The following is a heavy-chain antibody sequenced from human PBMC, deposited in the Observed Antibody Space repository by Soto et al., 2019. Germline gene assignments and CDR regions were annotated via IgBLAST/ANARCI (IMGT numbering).Heavy chain of an antibody. V-gene: IGHV4-39*01. D-gene: IGHD6-19*01. CDR2: IYYSGST. J-gene: IGHJ4*02. Sequence: PSDTLSLTCTVSGGSMSSSSYYWGWIRQPPGKGLEWIGSIYYSGSTYYNPSLKSRVTISVDTSKNQFSLKLSSVTAADTAVYYCASFPAGIAVAGFDYWGQGTLVTVSS. CDR3: ASFPAGIAVAGFDY. CDR1: GGSMSSSSYY.